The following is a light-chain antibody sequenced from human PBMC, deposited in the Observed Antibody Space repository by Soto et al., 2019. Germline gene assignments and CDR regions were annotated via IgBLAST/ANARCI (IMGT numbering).Light chain of an antibody. CDR1: QRVSSSY. V-gene: IGKV3-20*01. J-gene: IGKJ5*01. Sequence: IVVPRCPGTMSLSPWERATLACRAIQRVSSSYLAWYQQKPGQAPRLLIYGASSRATGIPDRFSGSGSGTDFTLTISRLEPEDFAVYYCQQYGSSPSITFGQGTRLEI. CDR2: GAS. CDR3: QQYGSSPSIT.